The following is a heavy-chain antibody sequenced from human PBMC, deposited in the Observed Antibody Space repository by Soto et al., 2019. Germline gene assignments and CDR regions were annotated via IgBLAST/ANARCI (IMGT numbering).Heavy chain of an antibody. CDR3: ARFMVVAARPWRDGMDV. Sequence: PSETLSLTCAVYGGSFSDYSWNWNWIRQPPGKGLEWIGEINHSGSTSHNPSLKSRVTISVDTSKNQFSLKLSSVTAADTAVYYCARFMVVAARPWRDGMDVWGQGTTVTVSS. D-gene: IGHD6-6*01. CDR1: GGSFSDYSWN. J-gene: IGHJ6*02. V-gene: IGHV4-34*01. CDR2: INHSGST.